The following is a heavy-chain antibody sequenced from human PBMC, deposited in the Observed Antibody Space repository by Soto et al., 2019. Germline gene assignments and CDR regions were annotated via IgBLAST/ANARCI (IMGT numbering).Heavy chain of an antibody. CDR1: GGSISSYY. CDR2: IYYSGST. J-gene: IGHJ4*02. Sequence: SETLSLTCTVSGGSISSYYWSWIRQPPGKGLEWIGYIYYSGSTNYSPSLKSRITISVDTSKTQFSLKLSSVTAADAAVYYCARLDSRGFFDSWGQGTLVTVSS. D-gene: IGHD3-22*01. V-gene: IGHV4-59*08. CDR3: ARLDSRGFFDS.